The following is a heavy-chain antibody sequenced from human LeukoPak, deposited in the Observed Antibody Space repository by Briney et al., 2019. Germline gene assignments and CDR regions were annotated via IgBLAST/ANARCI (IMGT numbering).Heavy chain of an antibody. Sequence: SQTLSLTCAISGDSVSSNSALWNWIRQSPSRGLEWLGRTYYRSKWYNDYAVSVKSRITINADTSKNQFSLQLNSVTPEDTAVYYCANSKPMWNDAFDTWGQGTMVTVSS. D-gene: IGHD1-1*01. J-gene: IGHJ3*02. CDR3: ANSKPMWNDAFDT. CDR1: GDSVSSNSAL. CDR2: TYYRSKWYN. V-gene: IGHV6-1*01.